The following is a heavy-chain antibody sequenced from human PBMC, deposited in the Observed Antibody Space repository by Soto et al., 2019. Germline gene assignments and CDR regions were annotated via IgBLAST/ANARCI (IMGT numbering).Heavy chain of an antibody. Sequence: QLQLQESGSGLVRPSQTLSLTCAVSGDSISRGGYSWTWIRQPPGKALEWIGNIYDSGSTSYNPSLTSRVTISVDTSKNQFSLKLTSVTAAATAVYFCARGSSSYYDYGMDVWGQGTTVTVSS. D-gene: IGHD6-6*01. CDR3: ARGSSSYYDYGMDV. J-gene: IGHJ6*02. CDR1: GDSISRGGYS. V-gene: IGHV4-30-2*01. CDR2: IYDSGST.